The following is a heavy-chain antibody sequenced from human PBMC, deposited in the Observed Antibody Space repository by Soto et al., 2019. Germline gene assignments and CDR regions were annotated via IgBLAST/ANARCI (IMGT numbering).Heavy chain of an antibody. D-gene: IGHD2-2*01. J-gene: IGHJ5*02. CDR1: GGSFSGYY. V-gene: IGHV4-34*02. CDR2: INQSGST. CDR3: ARGKGQLLLVRPKGFAP. Sequence: QVQLQQWGAGLLKTSETLSITCAVYGGSFSGYYWNWIRQPPGKGLEWIGEINQSGSTKYNPSLKSRVTISVDTSKNQTSLRLSSVTAADTAVYYCARGKGQLLLVRPKGFAPWGQGTLVTVSS.